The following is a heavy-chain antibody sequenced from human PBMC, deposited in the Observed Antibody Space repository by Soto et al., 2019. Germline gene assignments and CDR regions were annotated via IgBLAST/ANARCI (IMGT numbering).Heavy chain of an antibody. CDR1: GFTFSNYW. V-gene: IGHV3-7*01. D-gene: IGHD2-2*02. J-gene: IGHJ3*01. CDR3: ARDAFPYTTTWNDAFDV. CDR2: IKQDGSEQ. Sequence: GGSLRLSCAVSGFTFSNYWMSWVRQAPGKGLEWVANIKQDGSEQYYVDSVKGRFTISRDNAKNSLYLQMNSPRVEDTAVYFCARDAFPYTTTWNDAFDVWGLGTMVTVSS.